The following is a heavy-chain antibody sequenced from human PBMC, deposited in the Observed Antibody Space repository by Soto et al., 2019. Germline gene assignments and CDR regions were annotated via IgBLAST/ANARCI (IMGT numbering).Heavy chain of an antibody. J-gene: IGHJ6*03. Sequence: QVQLVESGGGVVKSGRSLRLSCAASGFTFSSYAMHWVRQAPGKGLEWVAVISHDGSIKYYSDSVKGRFTMSRDNSNNTLSLKMSSLRSEDTAIYYCAKDEYWEGHFYYFMDLWGRGTTVAVSS. D-gene: IGHD1-26*01. CDR2: ISHDGSIK. CDR1: GFTFSSYA. CDR3: AKDEYWEGHFYYFMDL. V-gene: IGHV3-30*15.